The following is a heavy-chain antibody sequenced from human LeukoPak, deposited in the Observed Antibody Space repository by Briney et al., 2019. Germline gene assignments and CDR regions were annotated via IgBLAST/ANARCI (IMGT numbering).Heavy chain of an antibody. CDR1: GGSFSGYY. CDR2: INRGST. V-gene: IGHV4-34*01. D-gene: IGHD2-8*01. CDR3: ALMVPFDY. J-gene: IGHJ4*02. Sequence: SGTLSLTCAVYGGSFSGYYWSWIRQPPGKGLEWIGEINRGSTNYNPSLKSRVTISVDTSKNQFSLKLSSVTAADTAVYYCALMVPFDYWGQGTLVTVSS.